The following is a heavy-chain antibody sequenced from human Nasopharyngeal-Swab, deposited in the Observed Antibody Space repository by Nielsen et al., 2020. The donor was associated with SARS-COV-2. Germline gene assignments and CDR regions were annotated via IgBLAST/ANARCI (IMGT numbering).Heavy chain of an antibody. CDR2: ISSSGSTI. Sequence: GGSLRLTCAAAGVMVRDYYISWIRQAPGKGMEWVAYISSSGSTISSADSVRGRFTISRDNARNSLSLQMNSLRAEDTAVYYCARDPSVYDYVWGSYRAWNAFDIWCQGTMVTVSS. CDR3: ARDPSVYDYVWGSYRAWNAFDI. D-gene: IGHD3-16*02. V-gene: IGHV3-11*04. J-gene: IGHJ3*02. CDR1: GVMVRDYY.